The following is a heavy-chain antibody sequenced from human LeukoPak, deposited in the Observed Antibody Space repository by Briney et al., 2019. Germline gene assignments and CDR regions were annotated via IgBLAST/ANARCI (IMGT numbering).Heavy chain of an antibody. D-gene: IGHD5-24*01. Sequence: ASVKVSCKASGYTFIDYYIHWVRLAPGQGLEWMGRINPNSGGTNYAQKFQGRVTMTRDTSISTAYMEVSSLRSDDTAVYYCSRGDMATPWGQGTLVTVSS. CDR3: SRGDMATP. CDR2: INPNSGGT. J-gene: IGHJ5*02. V-gene: IGHV1-2*02. CDR1: GYTFIDYY.